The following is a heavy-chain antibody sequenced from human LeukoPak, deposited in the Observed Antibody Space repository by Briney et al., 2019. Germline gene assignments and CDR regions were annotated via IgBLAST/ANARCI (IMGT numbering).Heavy chain of an antibody. CDR2: INHRGST. J-gene: IGHJ4*02. D-gene: IGHD2-8*01. CDR3: AWTRPYCTNGVCYSPPFDY. Sequence: PSETLSLTCAVYGGSFSGYYWSWIRQPPGKGLEWIGEINHRGSTNYNPSLKSRVTISVDTSKNQFSLKLSSVTAADTAVYYCAWTRPYCTNGVCYSPPFDYWGQGTLVTVSS. CDR1: GGSFSGYY. V-gene: IGHV4-34*01.